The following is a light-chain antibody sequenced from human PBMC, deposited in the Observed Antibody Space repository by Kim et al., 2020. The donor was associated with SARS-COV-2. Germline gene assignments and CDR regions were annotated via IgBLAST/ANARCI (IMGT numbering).Light chain of an antibody. Sequence: DIQMTQSPSSLSASVGDRVTITCQASQDISNYLNWYQQKPGKAPKLLIYDASNLETGVPSRFSGSGSGTDFTFTISSLQPEDIATYYRQQYDNLPRTFGGGTKVDIK. CDR3: QQYDNLPRT. CDR2: DAS. V-gene: IGKV1-33*01. CDR1: QDISNY. J-gene: IGKJ4*01.